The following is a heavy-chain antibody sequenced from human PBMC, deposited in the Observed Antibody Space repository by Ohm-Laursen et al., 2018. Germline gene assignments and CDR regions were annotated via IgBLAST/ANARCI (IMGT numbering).Heavy chain of an antibody. V-gene: IGHV1-2*02. CDR3: ATNWNYNYYYGMDV. CDR2: INPNSGGT. Sequence: GASVKVSCKASGFTFSNHYMHWVRQAPGQGLEWMGWINPNSGGTNYAQKFQGRVTMTRDTSISTAYMELSRLRSDDTAVYYCATNWNYNYYYGMDVWGQGTTVTVSS. D-gene: IGHD1-1*01. J-gene: IGHJ6*02. CDR1: GFTFSNHY.